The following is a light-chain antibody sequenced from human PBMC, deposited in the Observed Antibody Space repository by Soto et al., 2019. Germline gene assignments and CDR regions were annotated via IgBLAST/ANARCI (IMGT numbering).Light chain of an antibody. J-gene: IGKJ3*01. V-gene: IGKV1-9*01. CDR1: QGLSTY. CDR2: STS. CDR3: QQLNSYPIT. Sequence: DIQLTQSPSFLYASVGDRVTITCRASQGLSTYLAWYQQKPGMAPKLLVYSTSTLQSGVPARFSGSASGTEFTLTISSLQPEDFATYYCQQLNSYPITVGPGTKVDI.